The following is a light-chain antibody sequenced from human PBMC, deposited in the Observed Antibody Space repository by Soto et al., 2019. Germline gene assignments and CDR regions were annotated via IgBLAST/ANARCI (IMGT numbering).Light chain of an antibody. V-gene: IGKV1-39*01. Sequence: DTQLTQSPSSLSASVGDRVTVSCRASQRIGTYLNWYQQKPGRAPTLLIYHVSTLQPGVPSRFSGSGSGTDFTLSISGLQPDDFATYFCQQSSTTVYTFGQGTKLEIK. CDR3: QQSSTTVYT. CDR2: HVS. CDR1: QRIGTY. J-gene: IGKJ2*01.